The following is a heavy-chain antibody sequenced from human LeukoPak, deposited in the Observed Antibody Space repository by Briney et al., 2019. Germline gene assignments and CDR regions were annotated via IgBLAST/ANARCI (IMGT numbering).Heavy chain of an antibody. Sequence: SETLSLTCAVSGGSIGSYDGSWIRQPPGKGLEWIGYIYYSGSTNYNPSLKSRVTISVDTSKNQFSLKLSSVTAADTAVYYCARSGWYQYYFDYWGQGTLVTVSS. J-gene: IGHJ4*02. CDR3: ARSGWYQYYFDY. CDR2: IYYSGST. D-gene: IGHD6-19*01. V-gene: IGHV4-59*01. CDR1: GGSIGSYD.